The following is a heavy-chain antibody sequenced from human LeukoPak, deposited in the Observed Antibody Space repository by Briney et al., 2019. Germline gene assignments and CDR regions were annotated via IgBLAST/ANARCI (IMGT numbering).Heavy chain of an antibody. CDR1: GFTFTSYS. D-gene: IGHD3-9*01. Sequence: GGSLRLSCAASGFTFTSYSMNWVRQAPGKGLEWVSYISSSGSTIYYADSVKGRFTISRDNAKNSLYLQMSSLRAEDTAVYYCARKRLSTTSILTGSTYYYYMDVWGKGTTVTVSS. J-gene: IGHJ6*03. CDR2: ISSSGSTI. CDR3: ARKRLSTTSILTGSTYYYYMDV. V-gene: IGHV3-48*01.